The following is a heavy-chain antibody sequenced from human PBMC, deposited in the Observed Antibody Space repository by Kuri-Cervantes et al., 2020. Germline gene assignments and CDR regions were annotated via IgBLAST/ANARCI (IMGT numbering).Heavy chain of an antibody. Sequence: SQTLSLTCAVYGGSLSGYYWSWTRQPPGKGLECMGYIYYSGSTNYNPSLKSRVTISVATSKNQFSLKLSSVTAADTAVYYCARVRIDYGGNSLSFSRYYYYGMDVWGQGTTVTVSS. D-gene: IGHD4-23*01. J-gene: IGHJ6*02. V-gene: IGHV4-59*01. CDR2: IYYSGST. CDR1: GGSLSGYY. CDR3: ARVRIDYGGNSLSFSRYYYYGMDV.